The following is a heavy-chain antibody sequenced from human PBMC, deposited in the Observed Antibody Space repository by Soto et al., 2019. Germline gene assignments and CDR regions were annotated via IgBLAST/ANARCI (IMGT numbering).Heavy chain of an antibody. J-gene: IGHJ5*02. D-gene: IGHD6-19*01. CDR3: ASPQGWYSPRLGDWFDP. CDR1: GGSFSGYY. CDR2: INHSGST. V-gene: IGHV4-34*01. Sequence: PSETLSLTCAVYGGSFSGYYWSWIRQPPGKGLEWIGEINHSGSTNYNPSLKSRVTISVDTSKNQFSPKLTSVTAADTAVYYCASPQGWYSPRLGDWFDPWGQGTLVTVSS.